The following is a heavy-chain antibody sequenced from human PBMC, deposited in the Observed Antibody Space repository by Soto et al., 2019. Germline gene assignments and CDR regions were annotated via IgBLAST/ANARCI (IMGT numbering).Heavy chain of an antibody. CDR2: IDSNGGT. J-gene: IGHJ6*02. CDR1: DDSSSNYK. Sequence: PSETLSLTCTVSDDSSSNYKWSWIRQPPGRRLEWIGYIDSNGGTSYNPSLQSRVTISIDTSTKQLFLKLSSVTAADTAVYYCVRQGFGRIHGQVSVWGQGTSVPVSS. CDR3: VRQGFGRIHGQVSV. V-gene: IGHV4-59*08. D-gene: IGHD3-10*01.